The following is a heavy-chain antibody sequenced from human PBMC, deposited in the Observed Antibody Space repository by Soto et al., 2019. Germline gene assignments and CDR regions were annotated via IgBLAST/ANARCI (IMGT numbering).Heavy chain of an antibody. Sequence: QVQLVQSGAEVKRPGASVKVSCKASGYTFTTYYMHWVRQAPGQGLEWLGIINPNGGSTTYAQKFQGRVTMTRETSTSTVYLELSSLRSEDTAVYYCARAGYCSGGTCFHGNCDYWGQGTLVTVS. CDR1: GYTFTTYY. CDR2: INPNGGST. J-gene: IGHJ4*02. D-gene: IGHD2-15*01. V-gene: IGHV1-46*01. CDR3: ARAGYCSGGTCFHGNCDY.